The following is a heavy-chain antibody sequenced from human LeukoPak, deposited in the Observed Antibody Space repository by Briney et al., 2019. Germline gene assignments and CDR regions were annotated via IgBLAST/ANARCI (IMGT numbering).Heavy chain of an antibody. Sequence: PGGSLRLSCAASGFTFSDYYMSWIRQAPGKGLEWVSYISSSGSTIYYADSVKGRFTISRDNAKNSLYLQMNSLRAEDTAVYYCARPTYRYDSSGYYLVYYYMDVWGKGTTVTVSS. CDR2: ISSSGSTI. D-gene: IGHD3-22*01. CDR1: GFTFSDYY. V-gene: IGHV3-11*04. J-gene: IGHJ6*03. CDR3: ARPTYRYDSSGYYLVYYYMDV.